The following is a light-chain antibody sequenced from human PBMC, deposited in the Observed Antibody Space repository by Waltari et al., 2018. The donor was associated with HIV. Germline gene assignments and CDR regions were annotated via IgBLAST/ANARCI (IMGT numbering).Light chain of an antibody. CDR1: QYISNY. V-gene: IGKV1-39*01. J-gene: IGKJ3*01. CDR3: QQAYTIPLT. CDR2: GAS. Sequence: DIQMTQSPSPLSASVGDRVTITCRASQYISNYLNWFQQRPGKAPQLLIYGASFLKDGVPARFSGSASGTLFTLTISSFQPEDLATYYCQQAYTIPLTFGPGTKVDVK.